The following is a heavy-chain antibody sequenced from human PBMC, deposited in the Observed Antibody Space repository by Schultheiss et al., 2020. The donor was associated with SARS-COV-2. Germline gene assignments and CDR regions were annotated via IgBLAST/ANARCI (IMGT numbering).Heavy chain of an antibody. J-gene: IGHJ4*02. Sequence: GGSLRLSCAASGFTFSSYGMHWVRQAPGKGLEWVSAISGSGGSTYYADSVMGRFTISRDNSKNTLYLQMNSLRAEDTAVYYCARDRSGPGDYWGQGTLVTVSS. CDR2: ISGSGGST. D-gene: IGHD2-15*01. CDR3: ARDRSGPGDY. V-gene: IGHV3-23*01. CDR1: GFTFSSYG.